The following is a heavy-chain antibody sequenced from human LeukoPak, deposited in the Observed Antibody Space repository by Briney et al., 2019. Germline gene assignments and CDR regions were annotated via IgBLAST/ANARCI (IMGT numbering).Heavy chain of an antibody. CDR2: ITGSDGRT. CDR1: GFTFSNCA. CDR3: AKEPYSYGYEGLDY. D-gene: IGHD5-18*01. J-gene: IGHJ4*02. V-gene: IGHV3-23*01. Sequence: GGSLRLSCAASGFTFSNCAMSWVRQAPGKGLEWVSAITGSDGRTYYADSVKGRLTISRDNSKNTLYLQMNSLRAEDTAVYYCAKEPYSYGYEGLDYWGQGTLVTVSS.